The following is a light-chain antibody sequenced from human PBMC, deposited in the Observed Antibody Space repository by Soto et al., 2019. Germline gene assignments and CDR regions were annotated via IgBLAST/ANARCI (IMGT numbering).Light chain of an antibody. CDR1: SSDVGGYNY. Sequence: QSALTQPASVSGSPGQSITISCTGTSSDVGGYNYVSWYQQHPRKAPKLMIYEVNNRPSGVSNRFSGSKSGNTASLTISGLQAEDEADYYCSSFTTSNTLVFGTGTKVTVL. CDR3: SSFTTSNTLV. V-gene: IGLV2-14*01. CDR2: EVN. J-gene: IGLJ1*01.